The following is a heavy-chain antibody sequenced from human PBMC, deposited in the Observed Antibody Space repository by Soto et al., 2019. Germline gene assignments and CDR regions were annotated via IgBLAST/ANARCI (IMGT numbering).Heavy chain of an antibody. D-gene: IGHD3-3*01. CDR3: ASSPTHYDFWSGPGFDP. CDR2: IHDSGST. Sequence: SETLSLSGVVSGASIGTSNWWSWVRQSPGKGLEWIGAIHDSGSTKYNPSLKSRVTISVDTSKNQFSLKLSSVTAADTAVYYCASSPTHYDFWSGPGFDPWGQGTLVT. CDR1: GASIGTSNW. V-gene: IGHV4-4*02. J-gene: IGHJ5*02.